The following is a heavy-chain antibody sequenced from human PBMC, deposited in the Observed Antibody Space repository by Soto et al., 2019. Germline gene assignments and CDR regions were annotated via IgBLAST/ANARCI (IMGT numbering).Heavy chain of an antibody. Sequence: QVQLVESGGGVVPPGRSVRLSCAASGFNFRNYGMHWVRQAPGKGLEWVAIIWYDGSNKYYADSVKGRFTISRDNSKNTLYLQIASLRAEDTAVYYCARLYTWIMDYWGQGTMVTVSS. CDR2: IWYDGSNK. CDR1: GFNFRNYG. CDR3: ARLYTWIMDY. V-gene: IGHV3-33*01. J-gene: IGHJ4*02. D-gene: IGHD5-12*01.